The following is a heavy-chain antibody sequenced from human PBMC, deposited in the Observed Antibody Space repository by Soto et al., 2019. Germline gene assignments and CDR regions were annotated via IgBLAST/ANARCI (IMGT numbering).Heavy chain of an antibody. J-gene: IGHJ4*02. Sequence: ASVKVSCKASGYTFTSYYMHWVRQAPGQGLEWMGIINPSGGSTSYAQKFQGRVTMTRDTSTSTVYMELSSLRSEDTAVFYCANPGTYYDFWSGGILYWGQGTLVTVS. CDR2: INPSGGST. V-gene: IGHV1-46*03. CDR1: GYTFTSYY. CDR3: ANPGTYYDFWSGGILY. D-gene: IGHD3-3*01.